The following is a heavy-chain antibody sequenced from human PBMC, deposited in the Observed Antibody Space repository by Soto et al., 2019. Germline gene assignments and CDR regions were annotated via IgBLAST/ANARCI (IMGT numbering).Heavy chain of an antibody. CDR1: DYTFTSYG. CDR2: SSPYDDKT. CDR3: ARGGYYDSSGSRNYHYYGMDA. J-gene: IGHJ6*02. V-gene: IGHV1-18*01. D-gene: IGHD3-22*01. Sequence: QVQLVQSGTEVKKPGASVKVSCKASDYTFTSYGISWVRQAPGQGLEWTVWSSPYDDKTNYAQNLQGRVTMTTDTCTRTAYMELRSLRSDDTAVYYCARGGYYDSSGSRNYHYYGMDAWGQGTTVTVS.